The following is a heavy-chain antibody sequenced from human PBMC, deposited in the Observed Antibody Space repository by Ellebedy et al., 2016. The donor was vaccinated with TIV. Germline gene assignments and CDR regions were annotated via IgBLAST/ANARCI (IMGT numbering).Heavy chain of an antibody. Sequence: PGGSLRLSCVISGFTFRRYSMSRVRQAPGKGLEWVSTISGSGADTYYAVSVKGRLTISRDNSKDTVTLEMNNLRADDTAVYYCVREATVSTGLDSWGQGTLVTVSS. CDR2: ISGSGADT. V-gene: IGHV3-23*01. J-gene: IGHJ4*02. CDR1: GFTFRRYS. D-gene: IGHD4-11*01. CDR3: VREATVSTGLDS.